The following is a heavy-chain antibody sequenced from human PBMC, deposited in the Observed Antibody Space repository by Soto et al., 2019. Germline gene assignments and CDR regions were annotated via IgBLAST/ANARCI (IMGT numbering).Heavy chain of an antibody. CDR3: ATKWFGGRTTHYYYYGMDV. D-gene: IGHD3-10*01. CDR2: IDPSDSYT. Sequence: PGESLKISCKGSGYSFTSYWISWVRQMPGKGLEWMGRIDPSDSYTNYSPSFQGHVTISADKSISTAYLQWSSLKASDTAMYYCATKWFGGRTTHYYYYGMDVWGQGTTVTVSS. J-gene: IGHJ6*02. CDR1: GYSFTSYW. V-gene: IGHV5-10-1*01.